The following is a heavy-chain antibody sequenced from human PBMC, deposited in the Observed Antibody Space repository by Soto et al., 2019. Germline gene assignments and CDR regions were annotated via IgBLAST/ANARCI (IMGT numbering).Heavy chain of an antibody. CDR2: TTYDGSDK. CDR1: EFTFSTYG. J-gene: IGHJ6*02. D-gene: IGHD3-9*01. Sequence: QVQLVESGGGVVQPGRSLRLTCVASEFTFSTYGMHWVRQAPGEGLEWVAATTYDGSDKYHADSVKGRFTISRDNSKNTLYLQMNSLRDENTAVYYCATDLRMIGYCGMDVWGQGTTVIVSS. CDR3: ATDLRMIGYCGMDV. V-gene: IGHV3-30*03.